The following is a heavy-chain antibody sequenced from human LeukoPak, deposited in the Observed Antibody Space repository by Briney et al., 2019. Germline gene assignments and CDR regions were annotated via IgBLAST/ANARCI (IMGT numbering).Heavy chain of an antibody. CDR2: ISSSGSTI. Sequence: GGSLRLSCAASGFTFSSYEMNWVRQAPGKGLEWVSYISSSGSTIYYADSVKGRFTISRDNAKNSLYLQMNSLRAEDTAVYYCATPPPDRGSYSDAFDIWGQGTMVTVSS. J-gene: IGHJ3*02. CDR3: ATPPPDRGSYSDAFDI. CDR1: GFTFSSYE. V-gene: IGHV3-48*03. D-gene: IGHD1-26*01.